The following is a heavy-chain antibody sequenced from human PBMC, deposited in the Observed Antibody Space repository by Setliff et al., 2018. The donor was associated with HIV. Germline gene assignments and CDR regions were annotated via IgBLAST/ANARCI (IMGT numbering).Heavy chain of an antibody. J-gene: IGHJ6*02. CDR1: GFSFSSYW. V-gene: IGHV3-7*01. CDR3: ARKFRPGHGVDV. CDR2: IDRDGSET. Sequence: GGSLRLSCAASGFSFSSYWMHWVRQAPGKGLEWVANIDRDGSETNYVDSVKGRFTIFRDNAKSSMYLQMNSLRVEDTAIYYCARKFRPGHGVDVWGQGTTVTVSS. D-gene: IGHD3-10*01.